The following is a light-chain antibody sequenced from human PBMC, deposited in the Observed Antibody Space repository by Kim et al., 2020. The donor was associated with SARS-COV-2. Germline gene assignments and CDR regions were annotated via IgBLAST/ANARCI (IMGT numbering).Light chain of an antibody. V-gene: IGLV3-9*01. J-gene: IGLJ1*01. CDR3: HIWDSRSYV. CDR2: RDD. CDR1: NLGRKN. Sequence: VALGQAARITFGGSNLGRKNVHWYQQKPGQAPVLVIYRDDYRPSGIPERFSGSNSGNTATLTISRAQAGDEADYYCHIWDSRSYVFGTGTKVTVL.